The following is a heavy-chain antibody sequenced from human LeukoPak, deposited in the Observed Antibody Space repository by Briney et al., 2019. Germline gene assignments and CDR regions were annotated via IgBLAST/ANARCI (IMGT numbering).Heavy chain of an antibody. CDR1: GFTFSSYA. V-gene: IGHV3-23*01. J-gene: IGHJ4*02. CDR3: ARDTVVPYYFDY. CDR2: ISGSGGST. D-gene: IGHD4-23*01. Sequence: GGSLRLSCAASGFTFSSYAMSWVRQAPGKGLEWVSAISGSGGSTYYADSVKGRFTISRDNAKNSLYLQMNSLRAEDTAVYYCARDTVVPYYFDYWGQGTLVTVSS.